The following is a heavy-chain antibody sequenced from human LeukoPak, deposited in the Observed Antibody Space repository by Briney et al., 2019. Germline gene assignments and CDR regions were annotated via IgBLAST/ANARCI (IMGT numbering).Heavy chain of an antibody. CDR3: ARDRHTRFVGDGYNWFDP. CDR2: IIPIFGTA. V-gene: IGHV1-69*13. J-gene: IGHJ5*02. D-gene: IGHD2-21*02. Sequence: ASVKVFCKASGGTFSSYAISWVRQAPGQGLEWMGGIIPIFGTANYAQKFQGRVTITADESTSTAYMELSSLRSEDTAVYYCARDRHTRFVGDGYNWFDPWGQGTLVTVSS. CDR1: GGTFSSYA.